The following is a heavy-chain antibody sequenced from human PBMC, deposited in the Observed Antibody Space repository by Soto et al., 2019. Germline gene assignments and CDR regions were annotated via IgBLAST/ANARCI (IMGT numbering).Heavy chain of an antibody. Sequence: GASVKVSCKASGYTFTSYYMHWVRQAPGQGLEWMGKINPSGGSTSYAQKFQGRVTMTRDTSTSTVYMELSSLRSEDTAVYYCAKATYCSGGSCYWFDPWGQGTLVTVSS. D-gene: IGHD2-15*01. CDR2: INPSGGST. V-gene: IGHV1-46*01. J-gene: IGHJ5*02. CDR3: AKATYCSGGSCYWFDP. CDR1: GYTFTSYY.